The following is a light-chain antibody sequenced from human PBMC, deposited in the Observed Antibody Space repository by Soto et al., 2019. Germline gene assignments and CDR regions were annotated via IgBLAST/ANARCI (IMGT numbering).Light chain of an antibody. Sequence: EIVLTQSPATLSLSPGERATLSCRASHSVRSSLAWYQQKPGQAPRLLIYDASNRATGIPARFSGSGSGTEFTLTISSLQSEDFAVYYCQQYNNWPPWTFGQGTKVDIK. CDR2: DAS. CDR1: HSVRSS. V-gene: IGKV3-11*01. CDR3: QQYNNWPPWT. J-gene: IGKJ1*01.